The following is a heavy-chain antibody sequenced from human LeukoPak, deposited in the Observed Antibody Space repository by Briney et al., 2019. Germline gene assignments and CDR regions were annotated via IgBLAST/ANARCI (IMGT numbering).Heavy chain of an antibody. V-gene: IGHV4-31*03. CDR1: GGSISSVGYY. J-gene: IGHJ5*02. CDR3: ARLRGEGSNWFDP. D-gene: IGHD2-21*01. CDR2: IYYTGSA. Sequence: SETLSLTCTVSGGSISSVGYYWSWVRQHPERGLEWIGYIYYTGSACYSPSLQSRVSIFLDMSKNEFSLHLTSATDADTAVYYCARLRGEGSNWFDPWGQGTLVTVSS.